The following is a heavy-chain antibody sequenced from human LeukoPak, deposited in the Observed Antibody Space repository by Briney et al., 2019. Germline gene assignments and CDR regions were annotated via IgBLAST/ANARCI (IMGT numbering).Heavy chain of an antibody. V-gene: IGHV4-38-2*02. D-gene: IGHD3-10*01. CDR1: GYSISTSYY. CDR3: ARGPRLLWFGELLYPFDY. Sequence: PSETLSLTCTVSGYSISTSYYWGWIRQPPGKGLEWIGSIYHSGNTYYNPSLKSRVTISVDTSKNQFSLKLSSVTAADTAVYYCARGPRLLWFGELLYPFDYWGQGTLVTVSS. J-gene: IGHJ4*02. CDR2: IYHSGNT.